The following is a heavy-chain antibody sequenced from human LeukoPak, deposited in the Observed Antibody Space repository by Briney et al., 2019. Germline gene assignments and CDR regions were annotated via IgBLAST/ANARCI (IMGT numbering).Heavy chain of an antibody. Sequence: SETLSHTCTLPGGSICRYYWSWIRQPPGKGLDWIGYIYYSGSTNYSPSLKSRVTISVDTSKNQFSLKLSSVTAADTAVYYCARQDYCSGGSCYDYWGQGTLVTVSS. CDR3: ARQDYCSGGSCYDY. V-gene: IGHV4-59*01. D-gene: IGHD2-15*01. J-gene: IGHJ4*02. CDR1: GGSICRYY. CDR2: IYYSGST.